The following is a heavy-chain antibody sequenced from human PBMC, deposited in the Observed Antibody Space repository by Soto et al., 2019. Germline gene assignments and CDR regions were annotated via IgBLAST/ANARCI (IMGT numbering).Heavy chain of an antibody. D-gene: IGHD1-20*01. CDR1: GGSINSYY. CDR3: ARGPETYNDY. CDR2: LYYSGST. J-gene: IGHJ4*02. Sequence: SETLSLTCTVSGGSINSYYWSWIRQPPGKGLEWIGYLYYSGSTNYNPSLKTRVTISVDTSKNQFSLKLSSVTAADTAVYYCARGPETYNDYWGQGTLVT. V-gene: IGHV4-59*01.